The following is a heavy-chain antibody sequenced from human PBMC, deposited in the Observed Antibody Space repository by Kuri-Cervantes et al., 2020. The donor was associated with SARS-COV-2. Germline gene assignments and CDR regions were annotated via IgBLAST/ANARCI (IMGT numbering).Heavy chain of an antibody. D-gene: IGHD4-17*01. CDR1: GGSISSSSYY. V-gene: IGHV4-39*07. CDR2: IYYSGST. CDR3: ARHVVTVTYFDY. J-gene: IGHJ4*02. Sequence: SETLSLTCTVSGGSISSSSYYWGWIRQPPGKGLEWIGSIYYSGSTYYNPSLKSRVTISVDTSKNQFSLKLSSVTAADTAVYYCARHVVTVTYFDYWGQGTLVTVSS.